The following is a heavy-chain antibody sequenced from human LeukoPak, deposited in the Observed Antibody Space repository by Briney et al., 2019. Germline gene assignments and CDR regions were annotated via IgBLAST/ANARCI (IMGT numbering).Heavy chain of an antibody. Sequence: PGGSLRLSCAASGFTFSSYGMHWVRQAPGKGLEWVAVISYDGSNKYYADSVKGRFTISRDNSKNTLYLQMNSLRAEDTAVYYCAKDITGSGKPPGGSFDYWGQGTLVTVSS. D-gene: IGHD3-10*01. J-gene: IGHJ4*02. CDR3: AKDITGSGKPPGGSFDY. CDR1: GFTFSSYG. V-gene: IGHV3-30*18. CDR2: ISYDGSNK.